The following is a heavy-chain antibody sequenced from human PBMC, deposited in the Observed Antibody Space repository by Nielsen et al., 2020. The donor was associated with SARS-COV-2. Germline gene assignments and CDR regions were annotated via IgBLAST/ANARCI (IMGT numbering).Heavy chain of an antibody. CDR1: GSTLISIG. Sequence: GGSLRPSCAASGSTLISIGMSWARQAPGRGLEWWANKKQDGREKYYVNSVKGRFTISRDNAKNSLYLQMNSLTVEDTARYYCARERGYGSGNFDHWGQGILVTVSS. V-gene: IGHV3-7*03. CDR3: ARERGYGSGNFDH. J-gene: IGHJ4*02. CDR2: KKQDGREK. D-gene: IGHD3-10*01.